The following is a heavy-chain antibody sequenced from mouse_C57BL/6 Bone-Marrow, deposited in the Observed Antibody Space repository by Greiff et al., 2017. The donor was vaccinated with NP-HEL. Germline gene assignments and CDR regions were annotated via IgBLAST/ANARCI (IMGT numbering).Heavy chain of an antibody. Sequence: VHVKQSGPVLVKPGPSVKISCKASGFTFTDYYMHWVKQSHGKSLEWIGLVYPYNGGTSYNQKFKGKATLTVDTSSSTAYMELNSLTSEDSAVYYCARSGYSNYDAMDYWGQGTSVTVSS. V-gene: IGHV1-36*01. D-gene: IGHD2-5*01. CDR3: ARSGYSNYDAMDY. J-gene: IGHJ4*01. CDR2: VYPYNGGT. CDR1: GFTFTDYY.